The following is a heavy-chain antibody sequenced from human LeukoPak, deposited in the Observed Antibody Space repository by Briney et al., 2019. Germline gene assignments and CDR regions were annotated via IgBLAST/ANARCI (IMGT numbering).Heavy chain of an antibody. CDR3: ARGLRDIVLMVYAIPAFDI. Sequence: PSETLSLTCAVYGGSFSGYYWSWIRQPPGKGLEWIGEINHSGSTNYNPSLKSRVTISVDTSKNQFSLKLSSVTAADTAVYYCARGLRDIVLMVYAIPAFDIWDQGTMVTVSS. V-gene: IGHV4-34*01. J-gene: IGHJ3*02. CDR2: INHSGST. D-gene: IGHD2-8*01. CDR1: GGSFSGYY.